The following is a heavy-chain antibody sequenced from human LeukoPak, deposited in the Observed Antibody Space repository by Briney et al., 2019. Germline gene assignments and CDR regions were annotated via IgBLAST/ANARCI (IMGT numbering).Heavy chain of an antibody. D-gene: IGHD4-11*01. CDR2: ISSDGSTK. CDR1: GLTFSSYG. J-gene: IGHJ4*02. CDR3: AKDKLQLSYFDF. V-gene: IGHV3-30*18. Sequence: GGSLRLSCAASGLTFSSYGMHWVRQAPGKGLEWVAVISSDGSTKYYADSVRGRFTISRDNSKNTLYLEMNSLRDEDTAVYFCAKDKLQLSYFDFWGQGTLVTVSS.